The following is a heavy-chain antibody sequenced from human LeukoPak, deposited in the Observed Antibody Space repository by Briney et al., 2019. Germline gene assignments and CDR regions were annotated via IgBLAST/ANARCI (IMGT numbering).Heavy chain of an antibody. CDR3: ARGRPDYFDY. Sequence: SAGSLRLSCAASGFTFSNYNTNWVRPAPGKGLEWVSYISSSSSIIYYADSVKGRFTISRDNAKNSLYLQMNSLRAEDTAVYYCARGRPDYFDYWGQGTLVTVSS. V-gene: IGHV3-48*01. J-gene: IGHJ4*02. CDR1: GFTFSNYN. D-gene: IGHD6-25*01. CDR2: ISSSSSII.